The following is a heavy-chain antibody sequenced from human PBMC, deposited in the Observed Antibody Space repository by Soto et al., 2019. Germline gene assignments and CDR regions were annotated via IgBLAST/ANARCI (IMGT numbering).Heavy chain of an antibody. D-gene: IGHD3-3*01. V-gene: IGHV4-34*01. Sequence: SETLSLTCTVSGGSISSYYWIWIRQPPGKGLEWIGEIDHSGSTNYNPSLKSRVTISVDTSKNQFSLKLSSVTAADTAVYYCARGRSEWLLDNYYYYYMDVWGKGTTVTVSS. CDR2: IDHSGST. CDR1: GGSISSYY. J-gene: IGHJ6*03. CDR3: ARGRSEWLLDNYYYYYMDV.